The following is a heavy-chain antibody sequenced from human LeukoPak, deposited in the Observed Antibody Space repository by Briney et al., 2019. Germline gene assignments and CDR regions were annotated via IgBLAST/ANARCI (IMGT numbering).Heavy chain of an antibody. CDR1: GYTFTIYG. Sequence: GASVKVSCTASGYTFTIYGISWVRQATGQGLEWMGWISAYNGNTNYAQKLQGRVTMTTDTSTSTAYMELRSLRSDDTAVYYCARDVAAAGAYYFDYWGQGTLVTVSS. J-gene: IGHJ4*02. D-gene: IGHD6-13*01. CDR3: ARDVAAAGAYYFDY. CDR2: ISAYNGNT. V-gene: IGHV1-18*01.